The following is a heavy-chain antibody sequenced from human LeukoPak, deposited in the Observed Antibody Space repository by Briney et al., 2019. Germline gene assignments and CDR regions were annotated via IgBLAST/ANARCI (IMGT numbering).Heavy chain of an antibody. Sequence: SVRVSCKASGGTFSSYAISWVRQAPGQGLEWMGGIIPIFGTANYAQKFQGRVTITADESTSTAYMELSSLRSEDTAVYYCALGSCSGGSCYRYWLEPWGQGTLVTVSS. J-gene: IGHJ5*02. CDR2: IIPIFGTA. V-gene: IGHV1-69*13. CDR1: GGTFSSYA. CDR3: ALGSCSGGSCYRYWLEP. D-gene: IGHD2-15*01.